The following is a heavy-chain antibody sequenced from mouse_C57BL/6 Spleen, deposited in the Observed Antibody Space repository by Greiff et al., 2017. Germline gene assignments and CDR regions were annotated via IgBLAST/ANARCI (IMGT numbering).Heavy chain of an antibody. CDR1: GYTFTSYW. Sequence: QVQLQQPGAELVRPGSSVKLSCKASGYTFTSYWMHWVKQRPIQGLEWIGNIDPSDSDTHYNQKFKDKATLTVDKSSSTAYMQLSSLTSEDSAVYYCARANYFDYWGQGTTLTVSS. V-gene: IGHV1-52*01. CDR2: IDPSDSDT. J-gene: IGHJ2*01. CDR3: ARANYFDY.